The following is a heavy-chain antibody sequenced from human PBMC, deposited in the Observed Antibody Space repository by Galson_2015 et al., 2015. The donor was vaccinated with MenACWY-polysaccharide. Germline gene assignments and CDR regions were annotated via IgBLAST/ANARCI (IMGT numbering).Heavy chain of an antibody. D-gene: IGHD3-10*01. V-gene: IGHV4-59*01. CDR1: GVSISSYY. Sequence: LSLTCTVSGVSISSYYWSWVRQPPGKGLEWIGYIYYSGSTNYNPSLKSRVTMSVDTSKNQHSLRLTSVTAADTAVYYCARLQRISMLRGLSSLRDYYYMDVWGKGTTVTVSS. CDR3: ARLQRISMLRGLSSLRDYYYMDV. CDR2: IYYSGST. J-gene: IGHJ6*03.